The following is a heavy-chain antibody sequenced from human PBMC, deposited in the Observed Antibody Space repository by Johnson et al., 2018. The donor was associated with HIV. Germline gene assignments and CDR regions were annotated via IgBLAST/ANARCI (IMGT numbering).Heavy chain of an antibody. Sequence: MPLVESGGGVVPPGRSLRLSCAASGFTFSSYGMHWVRQAPGKGLEWVAVISYDGSNKYYADSVKGRFTISRDNSKNTLYLKMNSLRAEDTAVYYCARAPGYSRAFDIWGQGTMVTVSS. CDR1: GFTFSSYG. CDR2: ISYDGSNK. D-gene: IGHD5-18*01. J-gene: IGHJ3*02. CDR3: ARAPGYSRAFDI. V-gene: IGHV3-30*03.